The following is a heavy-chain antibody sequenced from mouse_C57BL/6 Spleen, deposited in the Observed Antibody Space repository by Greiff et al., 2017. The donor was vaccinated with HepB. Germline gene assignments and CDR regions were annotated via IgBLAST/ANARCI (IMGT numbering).Heavy chain of an antibody. CDR1: GFTFSSYA. CDR2: ISDGGSYT. CDR3: AREGTVLQFFLDY. J-gene: IGHJ2*01. Sequence: EVQLVESGGGLVKPGGSLKLSCAASGFTFSSYAMSWVRQTPEKRLEWVATISDGGSYTYYPDNVKGRFTISRDNAKNNLYLQMSHLTSEDTAIYDCAREGTVLQFFLDYWGQGTTLTVSS. D-gene: IGHD1-1*01. V-gene: IGHV5-4*01.